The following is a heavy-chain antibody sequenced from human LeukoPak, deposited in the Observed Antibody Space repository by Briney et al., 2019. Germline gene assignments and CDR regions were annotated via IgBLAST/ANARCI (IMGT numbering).Heavy chain of an antibody. CDR3: ASQQLSYYYYYYMDV. J-gene: IGHJ6*03. Sequence: SETLSLTCTVSGYSISSGYYWGWIRQPPGKGLEWIGSIYHSGSTYYNPSLKSRVTISVDTSKNQFSLKLSSVTAADTAAYYCASQQLSYYYYYYMDVWGKGTTVTVSS. V-gene: IGHV4-38-2*02. D-gene: IGHD6-13*01. CDR2: IYHSGST. CDR1: GYSISSGYY.